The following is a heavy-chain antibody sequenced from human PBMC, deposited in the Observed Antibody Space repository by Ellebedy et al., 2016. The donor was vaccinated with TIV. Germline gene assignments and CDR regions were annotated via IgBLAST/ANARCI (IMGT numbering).Heavy chain of an antibody. D-gene: IGHD6-19*01. CDR2: IYSTGST. Sequence: SETLSLTCTVSGGSVSSYYWSWIRQPPGKGLEWIGYIYSTGSTNYNPSLKSRVTISVDTSKNQFSLKLSSVTAADTAVYYCARSIAVAGLDYWGQGTLVTVSS. CDR1: GGSVSSYY. V-gene: IGHV4-59*02. CDR3: ARSIAVAGLDY. J-gene: IGHJ4*02.